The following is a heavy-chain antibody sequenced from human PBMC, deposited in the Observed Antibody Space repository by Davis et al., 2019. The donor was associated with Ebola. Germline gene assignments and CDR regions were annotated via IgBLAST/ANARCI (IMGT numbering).Heavy chain of an antibody. CDR1: GFTFSSYA. Sequence: PGGSLRLSCAASGFTFSSYAMSWVRQAPGKGLEWVSAISGSGGSTYYADSVKGRFTISRDDAKNSLYLQMNSLRVEDTAMYYCARDIPPDFSFSSGYYYGSAYWGQGTLVSVSS. D-gene: IGHD3-22*01. V-gene: IGHV3-23*01. J-gene: IGHJ4*02. CDR2: ISGSGGST. CDR3: ARDIPPDFSFSSGYYYGSAY.